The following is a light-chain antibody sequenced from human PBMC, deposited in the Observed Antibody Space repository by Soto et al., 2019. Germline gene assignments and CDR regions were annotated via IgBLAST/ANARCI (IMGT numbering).Light chain of an antibody. CDR1: QSVSSY. CDR3: QLRSVSWS. CDR2: DAF. V-gene: IGKV3-11*01. Sequence: EIVLTQSPATLSLSPGERATLSCRASQSVSSYLAWYQQKPGQAPRLLIYDAFKRATGFPARFIGSGSGTDCTLIISTLEPGDSAVYYCQLRSVSWSFGGGTKVEIK. J-gene: IGKJ4*01.